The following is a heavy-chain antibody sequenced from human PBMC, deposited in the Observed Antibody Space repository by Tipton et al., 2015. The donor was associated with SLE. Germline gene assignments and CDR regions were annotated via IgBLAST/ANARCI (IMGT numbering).Heavy chain of an antibody. V-gene: IGHV4-39*07. CDR2: IYHSGST. Sequence: TLSLTCTVSGGSISTDDYSWGWIRQPPGKGLEWIGSIYHSGSTQYNPSLKSRVTISVDTSGNQVSLRLRSVTAADTAVYYCARDLFVEFYRSWSDYAYYFDYWGQGVLVTVSS. CDR3: ARDLFVEFYRSWSDYAYYFDY. J-gene: IGHJ4*02. D-gene: IGHD3-3*01. CDR1: GGSISTDDYS.